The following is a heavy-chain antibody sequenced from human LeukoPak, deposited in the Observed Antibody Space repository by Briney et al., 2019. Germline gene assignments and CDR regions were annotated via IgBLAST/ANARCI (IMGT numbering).Heavy chain of an antibody. V-gene: IGHV4-30-4*01. CDR3: ARAGYSGSYSLDY. CDR2: IYYSGST. J-gene: IGHJ4*02. D-gene: IGHD1-26*01. Sequence: SQTLSLTCTVSGGSISSGDYYWSWIRQPPGKGLEWIGYIYYSGSTYYNPSLKSRVTISVDTSKNQFSLKLSSVTAADTAVYYCARAGYSGSYSLDYWGQGTLVTVSS. CDR1: GGSISSGDYY.